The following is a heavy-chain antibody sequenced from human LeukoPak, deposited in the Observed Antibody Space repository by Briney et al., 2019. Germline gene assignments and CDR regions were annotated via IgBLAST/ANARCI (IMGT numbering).Heavy chain of an antibody. CDR1: GFSFSTYG. CDR3: AKGGGSCCFDC. CDR2: MRYDRSSK. J-gene: IGHJ4*02. V-gene: IGHV3-30*02. D-gene: IGHD2-15*01. Sequence: GGSLRLSCAASGFSFSTYGMHWVRQAPGKGLEWVAFMRYDRSSKYYADSVKGRFTISRDNSKNTLYLQMNSLRAEDTAVYYCAKGGGSCCFDCWGQGTLVTVSS.